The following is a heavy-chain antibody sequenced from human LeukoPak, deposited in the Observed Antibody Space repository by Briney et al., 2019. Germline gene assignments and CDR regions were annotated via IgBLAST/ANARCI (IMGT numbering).Heavy chain of an antibody. CDR2: IIPIFGTA. J-gene: IGHJ4*02. D-gene: IGHD3-22*01. CDR1: GGSFSSYA. V-gene: IGHV1-69*05. Sequence: SVTVSCKSSGGSFSSYAISWVRQAPGQGLEWMGRIIPIFGTANYAQKFQGRVTSTTDESTTTAYMELSSLRSEDTAVYYWASPYYDSSGYQRYYFDDWGQGTLVTVSS. CDR3: ASPYYDSSGYQRYYFDD.